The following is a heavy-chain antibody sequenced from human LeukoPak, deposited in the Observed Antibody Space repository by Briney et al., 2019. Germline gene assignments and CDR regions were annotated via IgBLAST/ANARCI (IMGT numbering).Heavy chain of an antibody. J-gene: IGHJ4*02. Sequence: ASVQVSCKASGYTFTSYYMHWVRQAPGQGLEWMGIINPSGGSTSYAPKFQGRVTMTRDTSTSTVYMELSSLRSEDTAVYYCARVWSGWYDYWGQGTLVTVSS. D-gene: IGHD6-19*01. CDR2: INPSGGST. CDR1: GYTFTSYY. CDR3: ARVWSGWYDY. V-gene: IGHV1-46*01.